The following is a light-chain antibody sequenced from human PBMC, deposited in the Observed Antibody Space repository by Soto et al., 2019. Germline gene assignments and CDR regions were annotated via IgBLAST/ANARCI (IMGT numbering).Light chain of an antibody. CDR2: DVS. CDR1: SSDIGDSNS. V-gene: IGLV2-8*01. CDR3: SSYAGSNNYV. Sequence: QSVLTQPPSASGSPGQSVTISCTGTSSDIGDSNSVSWYQQHPGKAPKLMIYDVSKRPSGVPDCFSGSKPSNTASLTVSGLQAEDEADYYCSSYAGSNNYVFGTGTKVTVL. J-gene: IGLJ1*01.